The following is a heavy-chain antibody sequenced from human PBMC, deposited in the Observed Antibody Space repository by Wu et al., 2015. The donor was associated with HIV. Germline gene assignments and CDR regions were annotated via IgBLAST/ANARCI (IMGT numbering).Heavy chain of an antibody. CDR1: GALSSYA. CDR3: ARGRIAVAAQGFGMDV. J-gene: IGHJ6*02. CDR2: IIPIFGTA. V-gene: IGHV1-69*13. Sequence: QVQLVQSGAEVKKPGSSVKVSCKASGALSSYAISWVRQAPGQGLEWMGRIIPIFGTANYAQKFQGRVTITADESTSTAYMELSSLRSEDTAVYYCARGRIAVAAQGFGMDVWGQGTTVTVSS. D-gene: IGHD6-19*01.